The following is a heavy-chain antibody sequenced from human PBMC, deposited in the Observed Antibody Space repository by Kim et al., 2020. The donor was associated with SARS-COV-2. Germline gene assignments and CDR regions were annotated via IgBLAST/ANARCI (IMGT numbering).Heavy chain of an antibody. J-gene: IGHJ6*02. CDR2: ISAYNGNT. Sequence: ASVKVSCKASGYTFTSYGISWVRQAPGQGLEWMGWISAYNGNTNYAQKLQGRVTMTTGTSTSTAYMELRRLRSDDTAVYYCAREYYDILSGYYSYYYYYGMDVWGQGTTVTFSS. D-gene: IGHD3-9*01. CDR3: AREYYDILSGYYSYYYYYGMDV. V-gene: IGHV1-18*01. CDR1: GYTFTSYG.